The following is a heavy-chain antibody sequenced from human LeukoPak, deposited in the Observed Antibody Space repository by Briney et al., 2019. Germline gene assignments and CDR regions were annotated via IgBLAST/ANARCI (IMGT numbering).Heavy chain of an antibody. J-gene: IGHJ4*02. CDR3: ARRRESSGLIFDY. Sequence: ASVKVSCKASGYTFTSYDINWVRQATGQGPEWMGWMNPNSGNTGYAQKFQGRVTITTDESTSTAYMELSSLRSEDTAVYYCARRRESSGLIFDYWGQGTLVTVSS. V-gene: IGHV1-8*01. CDR1: GYTFTSYD. D-gene: IGHD6-19*01. CDR2: MNPNSGNT.